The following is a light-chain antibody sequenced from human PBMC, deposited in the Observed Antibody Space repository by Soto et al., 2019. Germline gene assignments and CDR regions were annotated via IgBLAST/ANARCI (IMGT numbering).Light chain of an antibody. CDR1: QDIDNY. J-gene: IGKJ3*01. CDR2: AAS. CDR3: QQFNSYPPLFT. V-gene: IGKV1-9*01. Sequence: IQLTQSPSSLSAFVGDRVTITCRASQDIDNYLAWYQQKPGRAPSLLIYAASTLQSGVPSRFSGSRFGTYFTLTITNLEPEDYATYFCQQFNSYPPLFTFGPGTKVDIK.